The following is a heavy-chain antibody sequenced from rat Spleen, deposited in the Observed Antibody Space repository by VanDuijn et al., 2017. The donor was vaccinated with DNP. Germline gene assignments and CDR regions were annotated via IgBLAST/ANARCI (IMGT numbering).Heavy chain of an antibody. CDR2: MLSGGST. V-gene: IGHV2S63*01. D-gene: IGHD1-12*01. J-gene: IGHJ2*01. CDR3: ARGDEVMDA. CDR1: GFSLTDYS. Sequence: EVQLKESGPGLVQPSQTLSLTCTVSGFSLTDYSVHWVRQPPGKGLEWMGVMLSGGSTAYNSALKSRLSISRDTSKSQVFLKMSSLKTEDTATYYCARGDEVMDAWGQGVMVTVSS.